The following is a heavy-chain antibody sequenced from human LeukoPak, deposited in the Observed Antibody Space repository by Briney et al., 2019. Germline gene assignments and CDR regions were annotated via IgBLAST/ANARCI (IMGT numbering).Heavy chain of an antibody. CDR1: GGSISSAGYY. D-gene: IGHD3-16*01. CDR2: IYYSGST. V-gene: IGHV4-31*03. J-gene: IGHJ2*01. Sequence: RPSETLSLTCTVSGGSISSAGYYWSWIRQHPGKGLEWIGYIYYSGSTYYNPSLKSRITISVDTSENQFSLKLSSVTAADTAVYYCARADLGPSGGDDWSFDLWGRGTLVTVSS. CDR3: ARADLGPSGGDDWSFDL.